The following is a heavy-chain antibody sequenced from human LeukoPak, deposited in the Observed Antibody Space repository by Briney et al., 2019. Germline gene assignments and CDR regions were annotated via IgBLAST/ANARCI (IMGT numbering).Heavy chain of an antibody. J-gene: IGHJ1*01. D-gene: IGHD3-22*01. CDR3: AKDSAYYYDSSGLCFQH. Sequence: PGGSLRLSCAASGFTFSSYAMSWVRQAPGKGLEWVSAISGSGGSTYYADSVKGRFTISRDNSKDTLYLQMNGLRAEDTAVYYCAKDSAYYYDSSGLCFQHWGQGTLVTVSS. CDR1: GFTFSSYA. V-gene: IGHV3-23*01. CDR2: ISGSGGST.